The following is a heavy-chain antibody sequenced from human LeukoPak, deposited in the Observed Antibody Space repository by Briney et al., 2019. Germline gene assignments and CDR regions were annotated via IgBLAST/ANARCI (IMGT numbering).Heavy chain of an antibody. Sequence: GRSLRLSCAASGFTFSTYWMHWVRQAPGKGLVWVSLIKSDGSTNYADSVKGRFTISRDNAKNTVSLQMNSLRPEDTGVYYCARAPSEIGGYYPEYFRHWGQGTLVTVSS. CDR3: ARAPSEIGGYYPEYFRH. V-gene: IGHV3-74*01. J-gene: IGHJ1*01. CDR1: GFTFSTYW. D-gene: IGHD3-22*01. CDR2: IKSDGST.